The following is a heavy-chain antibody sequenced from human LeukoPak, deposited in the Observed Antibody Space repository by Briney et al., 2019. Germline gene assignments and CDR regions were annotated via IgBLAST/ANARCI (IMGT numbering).Heavy chain of an antibody. D-gene: IGHD1-26*01. V-gene: IGHV3-7*01. Sequence: GGSLRLSCVASGLTFSSLWMTWFRQAPGKGLEWVANIRQDGNEKFYVDSGKGRFTISRDNAKNSVYLQMSSLRAEDTAVYYCARAKWELRVLLGYWGQGTLVTVSS. CDR1: GLTFSSLW. J-gene: IGHJ4*02. CDR3: ARAKWELRVLLGY. CDR2: IRQDGNEK.